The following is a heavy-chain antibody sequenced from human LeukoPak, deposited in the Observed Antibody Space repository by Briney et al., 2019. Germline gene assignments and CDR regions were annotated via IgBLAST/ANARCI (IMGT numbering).Heavy chain of an antibody. Sequence: SETLSLTCTVSSGSISTSSYYWGWVRQPPGKALECSGNISYIGSTYYSPYHKSRVTISLDTSRNQFTLKLNSVTAADTAVYYCARLLRITMVRGVRFDPWGQGTLVTVSS. J-gene: IGHJ5*02. CDR2: ISYIGST. CDR3: ARLLRITMVRGVRFDP. CDR1: SGSISTSSYY. V-gene: IGHV4-39*06. D-gene: IGHD3-10*01.